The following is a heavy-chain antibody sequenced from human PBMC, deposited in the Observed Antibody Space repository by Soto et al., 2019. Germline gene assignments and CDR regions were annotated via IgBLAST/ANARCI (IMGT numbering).Heavy chain of an antibody. D-gene: IGHD6-25*01. Sequence: PGGSLRPSCAASGFTVSNTYMTWVRQAQGKGLECVSIIYSDGRTFYADSVKGRFTISRDNSKNTLFLQMNSLREEDTAVYYCAKDERVDYWGQGTLVTVSS. CDR3: AKDERVDY. V-gene: IGHV3-53*01. CDR2: IYSDGRT. J-gene: IGHJ4*02. CDR1: GFTVSNTY.